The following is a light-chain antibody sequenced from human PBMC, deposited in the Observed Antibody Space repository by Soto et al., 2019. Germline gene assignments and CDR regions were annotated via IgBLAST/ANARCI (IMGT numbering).Light chain of an antibody. CDR3: QQLNVYSGA. Sequence: IQLTQSPSSLSASVGDRVTITCRASQGIRNHLAWYQQEPEKAPKHLIYGASTLHSGVPSRFSGSGSGTEFTLTISRRQPEDFATYYCQQLNVYSGAFGPGTKVDI. J-gene: IGKJ3*01. CDR2: GAS. V-gene: IGKV1-9*01. CDR1: QGIRNH.